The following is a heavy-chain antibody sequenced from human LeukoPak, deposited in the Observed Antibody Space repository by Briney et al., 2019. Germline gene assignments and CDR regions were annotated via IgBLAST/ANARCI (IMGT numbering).Heavy chain of an antibody. CDR2: IKSKTDGGTT. CDR3: TTNDVLLWFGELFCFDY. Sequence: GGSLRLSCAASGFTFSNAWMSWVRQAPGKGLEWGGRIKSKTDGGTTDYAAPVKGRFTISRDHSTNTLYLQMNSLKTEDTAVYYCTTNDVLLWFGELFCFDYWGQGTLVTVSS. J-gene: IGHJ4*02. D-gene: IGHD3-10*01. V-gene: IGHV3-15*01. CDR1: GFTFSNAW.